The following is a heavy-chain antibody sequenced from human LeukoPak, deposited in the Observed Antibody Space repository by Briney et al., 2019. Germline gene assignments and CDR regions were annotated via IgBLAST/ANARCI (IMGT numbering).Heavy chain of an antibody. CDR3: AELGITMIGGV. Sequence: GGSLRLSCAASGFTFSSYWMHWVRQAPGKGLEWVANIKQDGSEKYYVDSVKGRFTISRDNAKNSLYLQMNSLRAEDTAVYYCAELGITMIGGVWGEGTTVTISS. V-gene: IGHV3-7*01. D-gene: IGHD3-10*02. CDR2: IKQDGSEK. J-gene: IGHJ6*04. CDR1: GFTFSSYW.